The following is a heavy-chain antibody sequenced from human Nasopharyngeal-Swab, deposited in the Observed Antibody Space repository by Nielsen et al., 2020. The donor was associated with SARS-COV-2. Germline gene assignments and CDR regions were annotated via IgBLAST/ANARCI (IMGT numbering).Heavy chain of an antibody. CDR2: IYYSGST. D-gene: IGHD1-26*01. CDR1: GASISSYY. J-gene: IGHJ3*02. CDR3: ARDRRYSGSSGSFDI. V-gene: IGHV4-59*01. Sequence: GSLRLSCTVSGASISSYYWSWIRQPPGKGLEWIGYIYYSGSTNYNPSLKSRVTISIDTSKNQFSLQLSSVTAADTAVYYCARDRRYSGSSGSFDIWGQGTMVTVSS.